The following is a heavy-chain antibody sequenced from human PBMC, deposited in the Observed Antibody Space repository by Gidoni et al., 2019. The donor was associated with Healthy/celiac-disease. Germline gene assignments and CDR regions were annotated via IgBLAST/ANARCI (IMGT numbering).Heavy chain of an antibody. CDR2: IKSKTDGGTT. CDR3: TTDSSDIVVVPAAIRDRQSY. V-gene: IGHV3-15*01. CDR1: GFTFSNAW. J-gene: IGHJ4*02. D-gene: IGHD2-2*01. Sequence: EVQLVESGGGLVKPGGSLRLSCAASGFTFSNAWMSWVRQAPGKGLEWVGRIKSKTDGGTTDYAAPVKGRFTISRDDSKNTLYLQMNSLKTEDTAVYYCTTDSSDIVVVPAAIRDRQSYWGQGTLVTVSS.